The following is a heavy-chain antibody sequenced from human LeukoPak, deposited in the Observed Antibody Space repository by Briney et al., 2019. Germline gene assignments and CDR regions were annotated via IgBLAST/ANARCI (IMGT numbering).Heavy chain of an antibody. Sequence: PGGSLRLSCAASGFTFSSYEMNWVRQAPGKGLEWVSYISSSGSTIYYADSVKGRFTISRDNAKNSLYLQMNSLRAEDTAVYYCAGEPIIRDYYYDSSGIDYWGQGTLVTVSS. D-gene: IGHD3-22*01. CDR1: GFTFSSYE. V-gene: IGHV3-48*03. J-gene: IGHJ4*02. CDR2: ISSSGSTI. CDR3: AGEPIIRDYYYDSSGIDY.